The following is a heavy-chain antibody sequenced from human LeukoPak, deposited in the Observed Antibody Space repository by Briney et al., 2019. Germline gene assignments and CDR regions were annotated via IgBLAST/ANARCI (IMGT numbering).Heavy chain of an antibody. V-gene: IGHV4-59*01. CDR2: IYYSGST. Sequence: SETLSLTCTVSGGSISSYYWSWIRQPPGKGLEWIGYIYYSGSTNYNPSLKSRVTISVDTSKNQFSLKLNSVTAADTAVYYCARGYYYDSSGYPNFDYWGQGTLVTVSS. CDR1: GGSISSYY. J-gene: IGHJ4*02. CDR3: ARGYYYDSSGYPNFDY. D-gene: IGHD3-22*01.